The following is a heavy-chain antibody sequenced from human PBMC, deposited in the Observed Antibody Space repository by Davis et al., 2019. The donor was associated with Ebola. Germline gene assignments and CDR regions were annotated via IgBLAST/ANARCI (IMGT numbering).Heavy chain of an antibody. D-gene: IGHD3-9*01. Sequence: GESLKISCAASGFTFSDYGMHWVRQAPGKGLEWVALISYDESNKDYVDSVKGRFTISRDNSKNTLYLQMNSLRAEDTAVYYCAKELILERDFDWSEPAFDHWGQGALVTVSS. J-gene: IGHJ4*02. CDR2: ISYDESNK. V-gene: IGHV3-30*18. CDR3: AKELILERDFDWSEPAFDH. CDR1: GFTFSDYG.